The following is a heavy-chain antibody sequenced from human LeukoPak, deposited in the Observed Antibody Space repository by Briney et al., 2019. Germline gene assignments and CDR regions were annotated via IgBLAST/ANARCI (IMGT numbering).Heavy chain of an antibody. Sequence: GRSLRLSCAASGFTFSSYAMHWVRQAPGKGLEWVAVISYDGSNKYYADSVKGRFTISRDNSKDTLYLQMNSLRAEDTAVYYCARDRGRAWDYWGQGTLVTVSS. V-gene: IGHV3-30-3*01. CDR2: ISYDGSNK. J-gene: IGHJ4*02. D-gene: IGHD3-10*01. CDR1: GFTFSSYA. CDR3: ARDRGRAWDY.